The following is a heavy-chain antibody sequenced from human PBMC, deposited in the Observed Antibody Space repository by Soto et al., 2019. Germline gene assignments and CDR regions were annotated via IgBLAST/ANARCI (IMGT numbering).Heavy chain of an antibody. V-gene: IGHV3-48*02. Sequence: HPGGSLRLSCAASGFTFSSYSMNWVRQAPGKGLEWVSYISSSSSTIYYADSVKGRFTISRDNAKNSLYLQMNSLRDEDTAVYYCARDLGETWIQTHWNYYYYGMDVWGQGTTVTVSS. D-gene: IGHD3-16*01. J-gene: IGHJ6*02. CDR1: GFTFSSYS. CDR2: ISSSSSTI. CDR3: ARDLGETWIQTHWNYYYYGMDV.